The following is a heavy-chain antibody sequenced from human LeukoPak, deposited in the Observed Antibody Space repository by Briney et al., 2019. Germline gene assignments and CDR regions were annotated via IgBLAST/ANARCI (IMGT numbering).Heavy chain of an antibody. J-gene: IGHJ6*03. V-gene: IGHV1-69*06. CDR1: GYTFTGYY. Sequence: SVKVSCKASGYTFTGYYMHWVRQAPGQGLEWMGGIIPIFGTANYAQKFQGRVTITADKSTSTAYMELSSLRSEDTAVYYCARGVGYYGSGSYQGYYYMDVWGKGTTVTVSS. CDR2: IIPIFGTA. CDR3: ARGVGYYGSGSYQGYYYMDV. D-gene: IGHD3-10*01.